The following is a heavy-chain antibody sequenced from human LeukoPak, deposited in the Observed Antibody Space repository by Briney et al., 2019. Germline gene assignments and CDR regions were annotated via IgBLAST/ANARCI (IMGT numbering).Heavy chain of an antibody. CDR1: GFTFSSYE. V-gene: IGHV3-21*05. J-gene: IGHJ4*02. D-gene: IGHD2-2*02. CDR3: AREGEYCSSTSCYNYFDY. Sequence: GGSLRLSCAASGFTFSSYEMSWVRQAPGKGLEWVSYISGSGSYIYYADSVKGRFTISRDNAKNSLYLQMNSLRAEDTAVYYCAREGEYCSSTSCYNYFDYWGQGTLVTVSS. CDR2: ISGSGSYI.